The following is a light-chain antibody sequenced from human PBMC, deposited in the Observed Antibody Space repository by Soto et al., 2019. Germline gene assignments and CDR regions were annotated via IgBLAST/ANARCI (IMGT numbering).Light chain of an antibody. CDR2: EVS. CDR3: CSFTSITTYV. V-gene: IGLV2-14*01. CDR1: SSDVGAYNY. J-gene: IGLJ1*01. Sequence: QSVLTQPASVSGSLGESITISCTGTSSDVGAYNYVSWYQQQPGKAPKLMISEVSNRPSGVSNRFSGSKSGNTASLIISGLQAEDEADYYCCSFTSITTYVFGTGTEVTVL.